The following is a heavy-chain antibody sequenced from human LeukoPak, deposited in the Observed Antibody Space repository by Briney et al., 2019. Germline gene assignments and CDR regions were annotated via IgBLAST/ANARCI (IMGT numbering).Heavy chain of an antibody. V-gene: IGHV4-4*09. D-gene: IGHD4-23*01. Sequence: SETLSLTCTVSGVSISSYYWSWIRQPPGKGLEWIGHIYHSGSTDYNPSLKSRVTISVDTSKSQFSLKLTSVTAADTAVYYCATLTTVVTAYYFDYWGQGTLVTVSS. CDR3: ATLTTVVTAYYFDY. CDR2: IYHSGST. J-gene: IGHJ4*02. CDR1: GVSISSYY.